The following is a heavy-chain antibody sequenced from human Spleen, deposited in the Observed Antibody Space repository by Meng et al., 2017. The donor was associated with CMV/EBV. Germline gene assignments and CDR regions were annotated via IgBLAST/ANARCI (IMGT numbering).Heavy chain of an antibody. D-gene: IGHD3-22*01. V-gene: IGHV3-30*02. CDR1: GFTFSSYG. CDR2: IRYDGSNK. J-gene: IGHJ4*02. CDR3: AKIVLEYYDSSGYDY. Sequence: GESLKISCAASGFTFSSYGMHWVRQAPGKGLEWVTFIRYDGSNKYYADSVKGRFTISRDNSKTTLYLQMNSLRTEDTAVYYCAKIVLEYYDSSGYDYWGQGTLVTVSS.